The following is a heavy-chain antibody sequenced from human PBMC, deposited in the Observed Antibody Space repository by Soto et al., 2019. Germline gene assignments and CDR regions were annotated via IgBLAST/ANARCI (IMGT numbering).Heavy chain of an antibody. Sequence: ASVKVSWKASGYSFTNYYIHWVRQAPGQGPEWLGIINPGGGQTNYAQKFQGRVTMTTDTSTSTAYMELRSLRSDDTAVYYCAGGGYSSSLELDYWGQGTLVTVSS. D-gene: IGHD6-13*01. J-gene: IGHJ4*02. CDR3: AGGGYSSSLELDY. CDR2: INPGGGQT. V-gene: IGHV1-46*01. CDR1: GYSFTNYY.